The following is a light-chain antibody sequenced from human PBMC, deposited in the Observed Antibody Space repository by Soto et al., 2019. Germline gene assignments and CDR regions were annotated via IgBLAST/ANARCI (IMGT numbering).Light chain of an antibody. J-gene: IGKJ5*01. CDR1: QSLITRY. CDR3: QQYGTSPT. V-gene: IGKV3-20*01. Sequence: EIVLTQSPGTLSLFPGERATLSCRASQSLITRYLAWYQQKPGQAPRLLIYGASSRATGIPDRFSGSGSGTAFTLTISRLEPEDFAVYSCQQYGTSPTFGQGTRLEIQ. CDR2: GAS.